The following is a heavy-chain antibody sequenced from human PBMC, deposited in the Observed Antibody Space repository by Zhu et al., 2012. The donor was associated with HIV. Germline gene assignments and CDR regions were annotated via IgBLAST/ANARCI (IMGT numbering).Heavy chain of an antibody. CDR1: GDSISNYY. Sequence: QVQLQESGPGLVKPPETLSLTCTVSGDSISNYYWSWVRQPPGKGLEWIGYIYTSGSTNYNPSLKSRVTISLDRSKNQFSLKLSSVSAADTAVYYCARARADVWGSYRAYYFDFWGQGTLITVSS. V-gene: IGHV4-4*09. CDR2: IYTSGST. CDR3: ARARADVWGSYRAYYFDF. J-gene: IGHJ4*02. D-gene: IGHD3-16*02.